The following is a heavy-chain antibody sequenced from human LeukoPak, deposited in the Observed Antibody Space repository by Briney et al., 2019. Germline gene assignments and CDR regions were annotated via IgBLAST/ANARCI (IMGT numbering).Heavy chain of an antibody. J-gene: IGHJ4*02. CDR3: ARKLPSMVRGVTPFDY. CDR1: RGSISSYY. D-gene: IGHD3-10*01. V-gene: IGHV4-4*07. CDR2: FYTSGGT. Sequence: SETLSLTCTVSRGSISSYYWSWIRQPAGKGLEWIARFYTSGGTNYNPSLKSRVTISVDTSKNQFSLKLSSVTAADTAVYYCARKLPSMVRGVTPFDYWGQGTLVTVSS.